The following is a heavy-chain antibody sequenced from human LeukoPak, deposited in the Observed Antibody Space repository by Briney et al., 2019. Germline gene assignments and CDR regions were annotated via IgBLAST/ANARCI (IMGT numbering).Heavy chain of an antibody. CDR2: IYPGDSDT. J-gene: IGHJ6*03. Sequence: GESLKLSCKCSGYRFTSYWIGWVRQMPGKGLEWMGIIYPGDSDTSYSPSFQGQVTISADKSLSTAYLQGSSLKASDTAMYYCARPGRIVGASRYYYMDVWGKGTTVTVSS. V-gene: IGHV5-51*01. D-gene: IGHD1-26*01. CDR3: ARPGRIVGASRYYYMDV. CDR1: GYRFTSYW.